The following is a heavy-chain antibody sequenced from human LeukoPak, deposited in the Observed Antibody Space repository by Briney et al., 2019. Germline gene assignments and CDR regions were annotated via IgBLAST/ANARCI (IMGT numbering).Heavy chain of an antibody. CDR3: ARVTGTTSWFDP. CDR1: EFTFNSHV. V-gene: IGHV3-30*04. Sequence: GGSLRLSCAASEFTFNSHVMHWFRQAPGKGLEWVAVISYDGSNKYYADSVKGRFTISRDNSKNTLYLQMNSLRAEDTAVYYCARVTGTTSWFDPWGQGTLVTVSS. J-gene: IGHJ5*02. D-gene: IGHD1-7*01. CDR2: ISYDGSNK.